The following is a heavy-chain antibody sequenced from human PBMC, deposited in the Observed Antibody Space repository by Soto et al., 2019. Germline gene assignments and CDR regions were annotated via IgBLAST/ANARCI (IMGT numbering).Heavy chain of an antibody. J-gene: IGHJ6*03. CDR2: INPNGGAT. V-gene: IGHV1-2*02. D-gene: IGHD1-26*01. Sequence: VQLAQSGAEVKKPGGSVKVSCKTSGDSFNDYYIHWVRQAPGQGREWMGWINPNGGATKCAQKFQGRVTVTRDTSIRTVYMELSSLRSDDTAVYYCARESGGATATLDYYYFYMDVWGKGTTVTVSS. CDR3: ARESGGATATLDYYYFYMDV. CDR1: GDSFNDYY.